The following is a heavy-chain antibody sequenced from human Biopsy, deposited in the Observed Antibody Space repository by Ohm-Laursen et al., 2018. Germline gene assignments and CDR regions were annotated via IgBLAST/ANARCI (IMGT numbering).Heavy chain of an antibody. D-gene: IGHD1-1*01. Sequence: GSSVKVSCKASGGTFTNHAVGWVRQAPGQGLEWVGSSIPLFNTANYADKFQGRVTLTADKSTTTAYMELSSLRSEDTAVYYCAADINVWNVNYWGQGTQVTVSS. CDR1: GGTFTNHA. V-gene: IGHV1-69*06. CDR2: SIPLFNTA. CDR3: AADINVWNVNY. J-gene: IGHJ4*02.